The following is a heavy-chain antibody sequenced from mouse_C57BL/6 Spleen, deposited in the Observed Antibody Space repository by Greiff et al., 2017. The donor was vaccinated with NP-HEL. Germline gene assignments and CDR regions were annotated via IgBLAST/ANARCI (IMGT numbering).Heavy chain of an antibody. Sequence: EVKVEESGAELVRPGASVKLSCTASGFNIKDDYMHWVKQRPEQGLEWIGWIDPENGDTEYASKFQGKATITADTSSNTAYLQLSSLTSEDTAVYYCTTLVARRDYWGQGTTLTVSS. CDR2: IDPENGDT. CDR1: GFNIKDDY. CDR3: TTLVARRDY. V-gene: IGHV14-4*01. D-gene: IGHD1-1*01. J-gene: IGHJ2*01.